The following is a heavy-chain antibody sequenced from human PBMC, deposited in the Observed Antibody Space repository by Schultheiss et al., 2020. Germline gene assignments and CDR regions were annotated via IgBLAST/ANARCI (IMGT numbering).Heavy chain of an antibody. CDR2: IYSGGST. CDR3: ATGYSSPKVHY. CDR1: GFTVSSNY. V-gene: IGHV3-53*01. Sequence: GGSLRLSCAASGFTVSSNYMSWVRQAPGKGLEWVSVIYSGGSTYYADSVKGRFTISRDNAKNSLFLQMNSLRAEDTAVYYCATGYSSPKVHYWGQGTLVTVS. D-gene: IGHD6-19*01. J-gene: IGHJ4*02.